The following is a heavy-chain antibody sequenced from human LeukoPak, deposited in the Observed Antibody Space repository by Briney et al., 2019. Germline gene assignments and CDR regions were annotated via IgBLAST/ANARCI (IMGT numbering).Heavy chain of an antibody. V-gene: IGHV3-74*01. J-gene: IGHJ5*02. CDR3: ARDLDGYRSGNGA. Sequence: WGSLRLSCAASGFTFSNYWKHWVRQAPGKGLVWVSRINTDGSSTDYADSVKGRFTISRDNAKNTLYLQMNSLRAEDTAVYYCARDLDGYRSGNGAWGQGTLVTVSS. D-gene: IGHD5-12*01. CDR2: INTDGSST. CDR1: GFTFSNYW.